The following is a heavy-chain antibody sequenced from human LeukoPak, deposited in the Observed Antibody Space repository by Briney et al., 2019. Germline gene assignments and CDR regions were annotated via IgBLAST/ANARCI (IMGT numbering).Heavy chain of an antibody. CDR1: GFTFSDYY. J-gene: IGHJ5*02. Sequence: PGGPLRLSCAASGFTFSDYYMSWIRQAPGKGLEWVSYISSSGSTIYYADSVKGRFTISRDNAKNSLYLQMNSLRAEDTAVYYCARNPAAATYWFDPWGRGTLVTVSS. CDR2: ISSSGSTI. V-gene: IGHV3-11*04. CDR3: ARNPAAATYWFDP. D-gene: IGHD2-15*01.